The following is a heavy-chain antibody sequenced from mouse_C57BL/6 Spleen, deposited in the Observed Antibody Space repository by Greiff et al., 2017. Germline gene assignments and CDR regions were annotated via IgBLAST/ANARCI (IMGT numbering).Heavy chain of an antibody. CDR3: ALSYDYDPYSFDY. CDR1: GYTFTDYY. Sequence: QVHVKQSGPELVKPGASVKISCKASGYTFTDYYINWVKQRPGQGLEWIGWIFPGSGSTYYNEKFKGKATLTVDKSSSTAYMLLSSLTSEDSAVYFCALSYDYDPYSFDYWGQGTTLTVSS. D-gene: IGHD2-4*01. CDR2: IFPGSGST. J-gene: IGHJ2*01. V-gene: IGHV1-75*01.